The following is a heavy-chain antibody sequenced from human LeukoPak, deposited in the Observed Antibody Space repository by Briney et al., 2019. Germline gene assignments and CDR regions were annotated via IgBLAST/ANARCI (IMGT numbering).Heavy chain of an antibody. CDR3: AKDQALLWFGELLSGFDY. V-gene: IGHV3-30*02. CDR2: IRYDGSNK. J-gene: IGHJ4*02. D-gene: IGHD3-10*01. CDR1: GFTFSSYG. Sequence: GGSLRLSCAASGFTFSSYGMHWVRQAPGKGLEWVAFIRYDGSNKYYADSVKGRFTISRDNSKNTLYLQMNSLRAEDTAVYYCAKDQALLWFGELLSGFDYWGQGTLVTVSS.